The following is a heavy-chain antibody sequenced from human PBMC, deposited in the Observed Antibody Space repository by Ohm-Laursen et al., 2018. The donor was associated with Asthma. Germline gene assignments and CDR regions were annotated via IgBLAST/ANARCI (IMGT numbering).Heavy chain of an antibody. CDR1: GGSISSYY. CDR3: ARAPKTSVGIDDAFDI. Sequence: TLSLTCTVSGGSISSYYWSWIRQPPGKGLEWIGYIYYSGSTYYNPSLKSRVTISVDTSKNQFSLKLSSVTAADTAVYYCARAPKTSVGIDDAFDIWGQGTMVTVSS. V-gene: IGHV4-59*08. CDR2: IYYSGST. D-gene: IGHD4-23*01. J-gene: IGHJ3*02.